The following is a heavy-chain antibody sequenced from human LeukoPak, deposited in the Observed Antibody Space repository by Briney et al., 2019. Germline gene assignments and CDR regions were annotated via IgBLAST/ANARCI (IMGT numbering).Heavy chain of an antibody. CDR2: ILPGDSDT. Sequence: GESLKISCKASGYSFTKYWIGWVRQMPGKGLEWMAIILPGDSDTRYSASLQGRVTISADTSLTTAYLQWSSLTASDTAMYYCARERGSGSSWFDSWGQGTLVTVSS. CDR1: GYSFTKYW. CDR3: ARERGSGSSWFDS. J-gene: IGHJ5*01. D-gene: IGHD3-10*01. V-gene: IGHV5-51*01.